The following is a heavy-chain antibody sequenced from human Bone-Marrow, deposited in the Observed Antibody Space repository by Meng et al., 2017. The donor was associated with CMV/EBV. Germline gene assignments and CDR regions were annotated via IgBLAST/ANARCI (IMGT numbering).Heavy chain of an antibody. CDR2: ISSSGGST. D-gene: IGHD6-13*01. Sequence: GGSMRLSCAASGFTFSGYYMSWIRQAPGKGLEWVSFISSSGGSTYYQDSVKGRFTISRDNSKNTLYLQMNSLRAEDTAAYYCAKDSSSRSALDIWGQGTMVTVSS. J-gene: IGHJ3*02. CDR3: AKDSSSRSALDI. V-gene: IGHV3-23*01. CDR1: GFTFSGYY.